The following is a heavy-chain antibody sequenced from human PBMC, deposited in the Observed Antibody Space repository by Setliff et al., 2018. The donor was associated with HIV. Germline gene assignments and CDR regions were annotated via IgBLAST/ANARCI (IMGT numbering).Heavy chain of an antibody. CDR2: IYTSGST. V-gene: IGHV4-59*10. CDR1: GEFFSDHY. J-gene: IGHJ4*02. Sequence: SETLSLTCAVYGEFFSDHYWNWIRQPAGKGLEWIGRIYTSGSTNYNPSLKSRVTISVDTSKNQFSLKLSSVTAADTAVYYCARWGVVPAANNWPFDYWARGTLVTVSS. CDR3: ARWGVVPAANNWPFDY. D-gene: IGHD2-2*01.